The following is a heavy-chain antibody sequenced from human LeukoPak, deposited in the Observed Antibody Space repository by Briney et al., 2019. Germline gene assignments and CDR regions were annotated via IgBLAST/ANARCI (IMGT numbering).Heavy chain of an antibody. D-gene: IGHD3-10*01. CDR3: ARSIRYYGSGSYYQRYWYFDL. J-gene: IGHJ2*01. CDR2: IYYSGST. Sequence: SETLSLTCTVSGGSVSSGSYYWSWIRQPPGKGLEWIEYIYYSGSTNYNPSLKSRVTISVDTSKNQFSLKLSSVTAADTAVYYCARSIRYYGSGSYYQRYWYFDLWGRGTLVTVSS. CDR1: GGSVSSGSYY. V-gene: IGHV4-61*01.